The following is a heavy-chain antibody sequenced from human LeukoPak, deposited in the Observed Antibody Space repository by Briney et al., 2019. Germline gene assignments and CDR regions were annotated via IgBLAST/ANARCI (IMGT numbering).Heavy chain of an antibody. Sequence: GGSLRLSCAASGFTFSSYEMNWVRQAPGKGLEWVSYISSSGSTIYYADSVKGRFTISRDNAKNSLYLQMNSLRAEGTAVYYCARDWVHAFDIWGQGTMVTVSS. J-gene: IGHJ3*02. D-gene: IGHD3-16*01. V-gene: IGHV3-48*03. CDR3: ARDWVHAFDI. CDR2: ISSSGSTI. CDR1: GFTFSSYE.